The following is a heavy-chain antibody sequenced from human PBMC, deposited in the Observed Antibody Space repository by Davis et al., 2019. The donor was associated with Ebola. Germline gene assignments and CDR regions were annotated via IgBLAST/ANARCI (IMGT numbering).Heavy chain of an antibody. V-gene: IGHV3-23*01. Sequence: GESLKISCAASGFTFGSYSMNWVRQAPGKGLEWVSTFGTSGDTYYADSVKGRFAISRDNSRGTLYLQMNSLRVEDTAIYYCVKDSSNIWFDIWGQGTLVTVSS. CDR2: FGTSGDT. J-gene: IGHJ3*02. D-gene: IGHD2/OR15-2a*01. CDR1: GFTFGSYS. CDR3: VKDSSNIWFDI.